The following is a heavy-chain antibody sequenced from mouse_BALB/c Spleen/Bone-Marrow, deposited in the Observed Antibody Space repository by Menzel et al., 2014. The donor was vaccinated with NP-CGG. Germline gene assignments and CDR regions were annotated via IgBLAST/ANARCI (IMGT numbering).Heavy chain of an antibody. CDR3: ARDTYRYDYAMDY. CDR1: GISITTGNYR. Sequence: VQLKDSGPGLVKPSQTASLTCTVTGISITTGNYRWSWIRQFPGNKLEWIGYIYYSGTITYNPSLTSRTTITRDTSKNQFFLEMNSLTAEDTATYYCARDTYRYDYAMDYWGQGTSVTVSS. V-gene: IGHV3-5*02. D-gene: IGHD2-14*01. J-gene: IGHJ4*01. CDR2: IYYSGTI.